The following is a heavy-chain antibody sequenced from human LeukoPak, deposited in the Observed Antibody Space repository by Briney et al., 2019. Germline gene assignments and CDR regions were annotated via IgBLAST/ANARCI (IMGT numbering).Heavy chain of an antibody. CDR2: IKQDGSGT. D-gene: IGHD5-18*01. V-gene: IGHV3-7*01. Sequence: PGGSLRLSCAASGFTFSTYWMTWVRQAPGKGLDWLATIKQDGSGTYYVDSVKGRFTHSRDNAKNSLYLQMNSLRAEDTAVYYCVRDVGYGDYWGQGTLVTVSS. CDR3: VRDVGYGDY. CDR1: GFTFSTYW. J-gene: IGHJ4*02.